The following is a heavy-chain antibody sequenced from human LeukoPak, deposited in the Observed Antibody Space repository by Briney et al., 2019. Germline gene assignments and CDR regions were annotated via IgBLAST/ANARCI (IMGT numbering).Heavy chain of an antibody. CDR1: GLTFSNYA. Sequence: GGSLRLSCAASGLTFSNYAMNWVRQASGRGLEWVSGITDSGRKTYYADSVKGRFSISRDNSKNTVYLQMSDLRAEDTAVYYCAREYGGGSYLAFDIWGRGTMVTVSS. D-gene: IGHD4-23*01. CDR2: ITDSGRKT. V-gene: IGHV3-23*01. J-gene: IGHJ3*02. CDR3: AREYGGGSYLAFDI.